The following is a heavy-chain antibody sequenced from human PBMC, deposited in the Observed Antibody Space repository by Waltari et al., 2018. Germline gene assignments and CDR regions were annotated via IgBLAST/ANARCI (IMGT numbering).Heavy chain of an antibody. CDR2: ISHDGSKT. D-gene: IGHD3-10*01. CDR3: ARGLWESPPYYYYAMDV. Sequence: VQVVDSGGGVVQPGRSLRLSCPASGLHFTTHGLHWVRQAPGKGLEWVTLISHDGSKTFYTDSVRGRFTIARDNSKDTVYLQMNSLRAEDTAVYYCARGLWESPPYYYYAMDVWGQGTTVTVS. V-gene: IGHV3-30*03. J-gene: IGHJ6*02. CDR1: GLHFTTHG.